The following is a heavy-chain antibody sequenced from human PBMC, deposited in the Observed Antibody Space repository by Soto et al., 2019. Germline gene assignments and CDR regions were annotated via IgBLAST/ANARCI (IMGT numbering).Heavy chain of an antibody. Sequence: GESLKISCKGSGYSFTSYWIGWVRQMPGKGLEWMGIIYPGDSDTRYSPSFQGQVTISADKSISTAYLQWSSLKASDTAMYYCARLDGDYVGRDWFDPWGQGTLVTVSS. CDR3: ARLDGDYVGRDWFDP. V-gene: IGHV5-51*01. J-gene: IGHJ5*02. CDR1: GYSFTSYW. CDR2: IYPGDSDT. D-gene: IGHD4-17*01.